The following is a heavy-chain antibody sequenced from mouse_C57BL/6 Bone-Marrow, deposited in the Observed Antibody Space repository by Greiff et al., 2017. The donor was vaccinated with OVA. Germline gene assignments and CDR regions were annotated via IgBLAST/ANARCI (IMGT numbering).Heavy chain of an antibody. CDR1: GFSLTSYG. D-gene: IGHD1-1*02. CDR2: IWSGGST. V-gene: IGHV2-2*01. CDR3: ASYGLLY. J-gene: IGHJ3*01. Sequence: VQLQQSGPGLVQPSQSLSITCTVSGFSLTSYGVHWVRQSPGKGLEWLGVIWSGGSTDYNAAFISRLSISKDNSKSQVFFKMNSLQADDTAIYYCASYGLLYWGQGTLVTVSA.